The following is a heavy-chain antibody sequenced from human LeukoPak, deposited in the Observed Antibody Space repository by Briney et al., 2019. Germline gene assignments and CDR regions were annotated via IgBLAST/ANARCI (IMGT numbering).Heavy chain of an antibody. D-gene: IGHD1-14*01. CDR2: IDRSGGT. CDR3: AREVFRASPFDY. J-gene: IGHJ4*02. Sequence: SETLSLTCAVFGYSISRGYYWGWIRQPPGKGLEWIGSIDRSGGTYYNPSLKSRVTILVDTSKNQFSLKLNSVTAADTAVYYCAREVFRASPFDYWGQGTLVTVSS. V-gene: IGHV4-38-2*02. CDR1: GYSISRGYY.